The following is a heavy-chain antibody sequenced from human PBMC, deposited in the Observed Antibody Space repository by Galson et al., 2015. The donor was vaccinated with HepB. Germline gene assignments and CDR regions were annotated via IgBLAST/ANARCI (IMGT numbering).Heavy chain of an antibody. Sequence: ETLSLTCAVYGGSFSGYYWSWIRQPPGKGLEWIGEINHSGSTNYNPSLKSRVTISVDTSKSQFSLKLSSVTAADTAVYYCARGTGKLRGYSYGYSDYWGQGTLVTVSS. J-gene: IGHJ4*02. D-gene: IGHD5-18*01. CDR2: INHSGST. CDR1: GGSFSGYY. CDR3: ARGTGKLRGYSYGYSDY. V-gene: IGHV4-34*01.